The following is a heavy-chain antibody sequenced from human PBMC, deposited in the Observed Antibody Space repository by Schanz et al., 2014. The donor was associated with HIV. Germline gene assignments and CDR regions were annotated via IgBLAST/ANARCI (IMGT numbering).Heavy chain of an antibody. CDR2: IDGRGVST. D-gene: IGHD1-26*01. CDR3: TRGQSGTYGTFDV. V-gene: IGHV3-23*04. J-gene: IGHJ3*01. CDR1: GFTFRSYA. Sequence: VQLVESGGGVVQPGGSLRLSCEASGFTFRSYAMNWVRQTPGKGLQWVSSIDGRGVSTYYGDSLKGRFTISRDNFKDMVYLQMNSLRVEDTALYYCTRGQSGTYGTFDVWGRGTVVTVSS.